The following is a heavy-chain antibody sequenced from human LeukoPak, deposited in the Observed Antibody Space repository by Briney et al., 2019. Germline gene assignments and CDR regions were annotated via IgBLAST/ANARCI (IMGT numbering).Heavy chain of an antibody. CDR2: IYPDDSDI. D-gene: IGHD3-22*01. Sequence: GESLKISCKGSGYSFTTYWIGWVRQMPGKGLEWMGIIYPDDSDIRYSPSFQGQVTISADKSISPAYLRWSSLKASDTAMYYCARRDNSRVYYIDYWGQGTLVPVSS. CDR3: ARRDNSRVYYIDY. V-gene: IGHV5-51*01. J-gene: IGHJ4*02. CDR1: GYSFTTYW.